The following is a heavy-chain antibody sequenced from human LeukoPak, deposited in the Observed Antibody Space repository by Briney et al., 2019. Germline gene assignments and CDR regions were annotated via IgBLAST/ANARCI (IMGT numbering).Heavy chain of an antibody. CDR2: INHSGST. D-gene: IGHD3-10*01. V-gene: IGHV4-34*01. Sequence: PSETLSLTCAVYGGSFSGYYWSWIRQPPGKGLEWMGEINHSGSTNYNPSLKSRVTISVDTSKNQFSLKLSSVTAADTAVYYCARAPGITMVRGVNIPVGFDIWGQGTMVTVSS. CDR1: GGSFSGYY. CDR3: ARAPGITMVRGVNIPVGFDI. J-gene: IGHJ3*02.